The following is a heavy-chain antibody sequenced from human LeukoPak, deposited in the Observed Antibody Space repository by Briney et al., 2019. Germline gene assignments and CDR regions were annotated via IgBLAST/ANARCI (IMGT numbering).Heavy chain of an antibody. Sequence: ASVKVSCKASGYTFPSFDINWVRQATGQGLEWMGWLNPDTGNTGYAENFRGRVTITMNTSISTAYMELSSLRSEDTAVYYCARGSALRGYSYGFGYWGQGTLITASS. J-gene: IGHJ4*02. CDR1: GYTFPSFD. CDR3: ARGSALRGYSYGFGY. V-gene: IGHV1-8*03. CDR2: LNPDTGNT. D-gene: IGHD5-18*01.